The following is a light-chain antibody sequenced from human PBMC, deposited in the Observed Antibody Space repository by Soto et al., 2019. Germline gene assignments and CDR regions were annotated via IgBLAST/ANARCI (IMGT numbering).Light chain of an antibody. Sequence: EIEMTQTPATLSLAPGERVTLSCRASESVSTNLAWYQQKAGQAPRPLIYAASTRATGIPARFSGSGSGTEFTLTISSLQSEDFAVYYCQQYSIWRTFGQGTKVDI. CDR3: QQYSIWRT. J-gene: IGKJ1*01. CDR1: ESVSTN. V-gene: IGKV3-15*01. CDR2: AAS.